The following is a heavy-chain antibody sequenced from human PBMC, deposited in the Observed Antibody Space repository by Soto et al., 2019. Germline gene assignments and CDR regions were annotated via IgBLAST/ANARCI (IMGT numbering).Heavy chain of an antibody. CDR2: MNPNSGNT. CDR1: GYTFTSYD. V-gene: IGHV1-8*01. J-gene: IGHJ4*02. CDR3: ARGSWRAAAGTFPY. Sequence: GASVEISCTESGYTFTSYDIKWVRKTTGQGLEWMGWMNPNSGNTGYAQKFQGRVTMTRNTSISTAYMELSSLRSEDTAVYYCARGSWRAAAGTFPYWGQGTLVTVSS. D-gene: IGHD6-13*01.